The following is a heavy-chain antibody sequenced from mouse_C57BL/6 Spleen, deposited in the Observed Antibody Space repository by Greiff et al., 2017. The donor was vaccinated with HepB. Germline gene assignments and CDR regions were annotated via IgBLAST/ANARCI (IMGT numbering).Heavy chain of an antibody. CDR3: ARRYYDYDWFAY. CDR2: ISNGGGST. J-gene: IGHJ3*01. V-gene: IGHV5-12*01. CDR1: GFTFSDYY. Sequence: EVKVVESGGGLVQPGGSLKLSCAASGFTFSDYYMYWVRQTPEKRLEWVAYISNGGGSTYYPDTVKGRFTISRDNAKNTLYLQMSRLKSEDTAMYYCARRYYDYDWFAYWGQGTLVTVSA. D-gene: IGHD2-4*01.